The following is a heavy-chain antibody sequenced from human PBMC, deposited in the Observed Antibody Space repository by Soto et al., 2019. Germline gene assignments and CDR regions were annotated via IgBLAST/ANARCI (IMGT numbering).Heavy chain of an antibody. CDR3: TRGGPLGNCFDY. J-gene: IGHJ4*02. V-gene: IGHV3-15*07. D-gene: IGHD2-15*01. Sequence: EVQLVESGGGLVKPGGSLRLSCAASGFSFSDAWMNWVRQAPGKGLEWVGRIKWSSHTGAVDYAAPVKGRFTISRDDSKNTLCLQLNSLTTEETAVYYCTRGGPLGNCFDYWGQGTLVTVSS. CDR2: IKWSSHTGAV. CDR1: GFSFSDAW.